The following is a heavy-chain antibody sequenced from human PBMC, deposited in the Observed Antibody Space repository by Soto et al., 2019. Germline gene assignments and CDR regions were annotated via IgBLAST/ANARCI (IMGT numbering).Heavy chain of an antibody. V-gene: IGHV1-18*01. CDR3: ARDLTIVPATHPRLENYGMDV. Sequence: QVQLVQSAGEVKKPGASVKVSCKASGYSFTSDGISWVRRAPGQGLEWMGWISPYNGHTQFVQRFQGRVTMTTDTSTKTAYKELRNLRSDDTAHYYCARDLTIVPATHPRLENYGMDVWGHGTTVIVSS. CDR1: GYSFTSDG. J-gene: IGHJ6*02. CDR2: ISPYNGHT. D-gene: IGHD2-2*01.